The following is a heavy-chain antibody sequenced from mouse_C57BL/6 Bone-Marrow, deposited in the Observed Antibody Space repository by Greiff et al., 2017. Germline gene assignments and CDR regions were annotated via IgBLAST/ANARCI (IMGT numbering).Heavy chain of an antibody. CDR2: IYPYNDGT. J-gene: IGHJ2*01. D-gene: IGHD2-4*01. CDR3: ERSDYDDGAYYYDY. V-gene: IGHV1-14*01. CDR1: GYTFTSYV. Sequence: EVQLQQSGPELVKPGASVKMSCKASGYTFTSYVMHWVKQKPGQGLEWIGYIYPYNDGTNYNEKFKGKATLTSDKSSSTAYMELSSLTSEDSAVYYCERSDYDDGAYYYDYWGQGTTLTVSS.